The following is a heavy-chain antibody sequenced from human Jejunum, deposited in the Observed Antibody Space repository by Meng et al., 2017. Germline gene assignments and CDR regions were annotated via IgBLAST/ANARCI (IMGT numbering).Heavy chain of an antibody. CDR3: ARAYCTDVSCHDFFDS. D-gene: IGHD2-8*01. Sequence: QGGWKEWGPGLVKALGNLSLTCAGYGDAIRRTNGWSWVRQPTGKGLEWIGKIEPSESTHYNPSLKGRVTISADRYKNQFSLRLTSVTAADTAIYYCARAYCTDVSCHDFFDSWGQGTLVTVSS. CDR1: GDAIRRTNG. CDR2: IEPSEST. V-gene: IGHV4-4*03. J-gene: IGHJ4*02.